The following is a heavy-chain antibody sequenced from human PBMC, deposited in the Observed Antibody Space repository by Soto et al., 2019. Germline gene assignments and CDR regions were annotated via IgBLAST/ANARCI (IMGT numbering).Heavy chain of an antibody. CDR3: ARADDITIFGVVITPDDAFDI. CDR2: MNPNSGNT. CDR1: GYTFTSYD. J-gene: IGHJ3*02. V-gene: IGHV1-8*01. D-gene: IGHD3-3*01. Sequence: VASVKVSCKASGYTFTSYDINWVRQATGQGLERMGWMNPNSGNTGYAQKIQGRVTMTRNTSISTAYMELSSLRSEDTAVYYCARADDITIFGVVITPDDAFDIWGQGTMVTVSS.